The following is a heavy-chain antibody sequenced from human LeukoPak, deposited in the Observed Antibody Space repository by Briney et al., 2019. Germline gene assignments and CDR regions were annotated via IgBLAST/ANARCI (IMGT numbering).Heavy chain of an antibody. J-gene: IGHJ4*02. CDR2: IYYSGST. CDR3: ARGTYSGYDPIDY. Sequence: SETLSLTCTVSGGSISSYYWSWIRQPPGKGLEWIGYIYYSGSTNYNPSLKGRVTISVDTSKNQFSLKLSSVTAADTAVYYCARGTYSGYDPIDYWGQGTLVTVSS. D-gene: IGHD5-12*01. CDR1: GGSISSYY. V-gene: IGHV4-59*01.